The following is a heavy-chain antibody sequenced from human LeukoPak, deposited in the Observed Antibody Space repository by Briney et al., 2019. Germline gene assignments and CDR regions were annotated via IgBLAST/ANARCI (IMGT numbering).Heavy chain of an antibody. Sequence: GGSLRLSYAPSGFTFRSYEMNWVRQAPGKGLGWVSYISSSGSTIYYADSVKGRFTISRDNAKNSLYLQMNSLRAEDTAVYYCARVGFYDSSGYSGPRFDYWGQGTLVTVSS. CDR3: ARVGFYDSSGYSGPRFDY. J-gene: IGHJ4*02. CDR1: GFTFRSYE. CDR2: ISSSGSTI. D-gene: IGHD3-22*01. V-gene: IGHV3-48*03.